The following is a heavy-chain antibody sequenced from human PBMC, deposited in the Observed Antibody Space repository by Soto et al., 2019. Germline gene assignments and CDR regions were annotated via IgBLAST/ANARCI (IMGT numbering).Heavy chain of an antibody. CDR3: TRHPPLILEWLIYPTVAGTDV. V-gene: IGHV5-51*01. J-gene: IGHJ6*01. Sequence: GESLKISCKGSGYSFANYWITWVRQMPGKGLEWMGVIYPGDSQTRYSPSFQGQVTISADKSISTAYLQWHSLNASDTAMYHCTRHPPLILEWLIYPTVAGTDVGGQGTRVTVPS. CDR1: GYSFANYW. CDR2: IYPGDSQT. D-gene: IGHD3-3*01.